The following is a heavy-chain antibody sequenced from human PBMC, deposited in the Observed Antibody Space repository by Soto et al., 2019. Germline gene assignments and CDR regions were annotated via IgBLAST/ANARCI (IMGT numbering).Heavy chain of an antibody. CDR1: GFTFSNYW. CDR3: ARDHHRYSGYDYVDY. Sequence: GGSLRLSCAASGFTFSNYWMSWVRQAPGEGLEWVANIKQDGSENSYVDSVKGRFTISRDNAKNSLYLQMNSLRAEDTAVYYCARDHHRYSGYDYVDYWGQGTLVTVSS. J-gene: IGHJ4*02. CDR2: IKQDGSEN. V-gene: IGHV3-7*05. D-gene: IGHD5-12*01.